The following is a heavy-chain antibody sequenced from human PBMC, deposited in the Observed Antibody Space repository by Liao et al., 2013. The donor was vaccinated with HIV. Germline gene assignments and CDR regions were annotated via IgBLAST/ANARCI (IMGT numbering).Heavy chain of an antibody. CDR1: GGSISSYY. J-gene: IGHJ4*02. CDR3: ARSYMGGDETFDF. Sequence: QVQLQESGPGLVKPSETLSLTCTVSGGSISSYYWSWIRQPAGKGLEWLGRIYTSGSTNYNPSLKSRVTMSVDESKNQFSLKLTSVTAADTAIYYCARSYMGGDETFDFWGPGTLVTVSS. CDR2: IYTSGST. V-gene: IGHV4-4*07. D-gene: IGHD2-21*02.